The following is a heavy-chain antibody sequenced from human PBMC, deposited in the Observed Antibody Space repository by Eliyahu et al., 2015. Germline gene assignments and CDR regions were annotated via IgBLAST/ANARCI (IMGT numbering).Heavy chain of an antibody. CDR1: GYTFTTYT. V-gene: IGHV7-4-1*02. CDR3: ARDNDFRSGKYRRDFDY. D-gene: IGHD3-3*01. J-gene: IGHJ4*02. Sequence: QVQLVQSGSELKQPGASVKVSCKASGYTFTTYTINWIRQAPGQGLEWMGWINTKTGNPAYAQGFTGRFVFSLDTSVSTTYLQISSLKAEDTAVYYCARDNDFRSGKYRRDFDYWGQGTLVTVSS. CDR2: INTKTGNP.